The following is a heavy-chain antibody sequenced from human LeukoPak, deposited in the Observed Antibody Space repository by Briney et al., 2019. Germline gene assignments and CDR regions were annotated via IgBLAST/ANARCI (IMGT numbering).Heavy chain of an antibody. Sequence: SETLSLTCTVSAGSISSYYWNWMRQPAGKGLEWIGRIYTSGSPNYNPSLKSRVTMSVDTSKNQFSLKLNSVTAADAAVYYCARGVYIAAAQYGYWGQGTLVTVSS. CDR1: AGSISSYY. CDR3: ARGVYIAAAQYGY. CDR2: IYTSGSP. V-gene: IGHV4-4*07. D-gene: IGHD6-13*01. J-gene: IGHJ4*02.